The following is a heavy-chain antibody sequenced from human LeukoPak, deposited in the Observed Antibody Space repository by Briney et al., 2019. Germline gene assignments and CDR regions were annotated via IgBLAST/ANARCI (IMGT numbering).Heavy chain of an antibody. CDR1: GFTFSRNS. CDR2: ISSSTSYI. Sequence: GGSLRLSCAASGFTFSRNSMNWVRQAPGKGLEWVSSISSSTSYIYYADSVKGRFTISRDNVKNSLYLQMNSLRAEDTAVYYCARAGGSYYFDYWGQGTLVTVSS. J-gene: IGHJ4*02. V-gene: IGHV3-21*01. D-gene: IGHD1-26*01. CDR3: ARAGGSYYFDY.